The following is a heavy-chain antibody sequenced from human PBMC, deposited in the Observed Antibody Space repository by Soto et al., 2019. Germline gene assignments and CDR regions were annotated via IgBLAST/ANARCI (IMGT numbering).Heavy chain of an antibody. CDR2: ISGSGDAK. J-gene: IGHJ4*02. D-gene: IGHD3-22*01. V-gene: IGHV3-23*01. CDR1: GFSFSSYG. Sequence: EVHLLESGGGLVQSGESLRLSCVASGFSFSSYGMSWVRQAPGKGLEWASIISGSGDAKYYADSVKGRFTISRDNSKNTMYLQMDSLRAEDTAVYYCAKDFDSDETSHGPNDYWGQGTLVTVSS. CDR3: AKDFDSDETSHGPNDY.